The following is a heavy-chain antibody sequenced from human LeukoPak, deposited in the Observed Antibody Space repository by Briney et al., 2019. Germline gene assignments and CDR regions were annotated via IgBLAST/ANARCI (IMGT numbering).Heavy chain of an antibody. D-gene: IGHD3-22*01. CDR2: IIPIFGTA. CDR3: ARADRNSYYYDSSGYYPDY. J-gene: IGHJ4*02. V-gene: IGHV1-69*05. CDR1: GGTFSSYA. Sequence: SVKVSCKASGGTFSSYAISWVRQAPGQGLEWMGRIIPIFGTANYAQKFQGRVTITTDESTSTAYMELRSLRSDDTAVYYCARADRNSYYYDSSGYYPDYWGQGTLVTVSS.